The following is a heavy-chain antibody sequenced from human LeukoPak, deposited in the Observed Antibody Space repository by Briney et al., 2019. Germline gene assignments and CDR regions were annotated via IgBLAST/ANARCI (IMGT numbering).Heavy chain of an antibody. Sequence: SETLSLTCTVSGGSISSSSYYWGWIRQPPGKGLEWIGSIYYSGSTYYNPSLKSRVTISVDTSKNQFSLKLSSVTAADTAVYYCARDLRATIGFNWFDPWGQGTLVTVSS. CDR2: IYYSGST. V-gene: IGHV4-39*07. CDR1: GGSISSSSYY. CDR3: ARDLRATIGFNWFDP. D-gene: IGHD1-26*01. J-gene: IGHJ5*02.